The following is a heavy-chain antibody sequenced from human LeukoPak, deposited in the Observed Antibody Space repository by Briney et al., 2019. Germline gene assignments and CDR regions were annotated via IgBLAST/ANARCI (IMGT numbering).Heavy chain of an antibody. D-gene: IGHD1-26*01. J-gene: IGHJ4*02. Sequence: PGGSLRLSCAASAFTFSRYAMSWVRQAPGKGLEWVSAISGSGGRTYYADSVKGRFTISRDNSKNTLYLQVNSLRAEDTAVYYCAEGGSIEVGANNDQWGQGTLVTVSS. CDR3: AEGGSIEVGANNDQ. CDR1: AFTFSRYA. V-gene: IGHV3-23*01. CDR2: ISGSGGRT.